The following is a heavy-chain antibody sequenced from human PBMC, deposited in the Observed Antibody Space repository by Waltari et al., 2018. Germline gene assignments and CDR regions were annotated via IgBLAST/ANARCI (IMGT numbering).Heavy chain of an antibody. CDR3: ARGHVAARPFDY. D-gene: IGHD6-6*01. J-gene: IGHJ4*02. CDR1: GFTFSSYA. V-gene: IGHV3-30-3*01. CDR2: ISYDGSNK. Sequence: QVQLVESGGGVVQPGRSLRLSCAASGFTFSSYAMHWVRQAPGKGLEWVAVISYDGSNKYYADSVKGRFTISRDNSKNTLYLQMNSLRAEDTAVYYCARGHVAARPFDYWGQGTLVTVSS.